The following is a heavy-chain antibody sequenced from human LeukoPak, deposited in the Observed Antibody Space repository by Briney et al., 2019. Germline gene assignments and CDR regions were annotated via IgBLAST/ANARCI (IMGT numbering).Heavy chain of an antibody. D-gene: IGHD6-25*01. J-gene: IGHJ4*02. CDR3: ARVAADSSGSYHVDY. Sequence: RAGGSLRLSCGAWGFPDKRKHVVCVRQAPGKGLEWVSIIYSGGNTNYADSVKGRFTISRDNSRNTLYLQMNSLRVEDTALYYCARVAADSSGSYHVDYWGQGTLVNVCS. CDR2: IYSGGNT. CDR1: GFPDKRKH. V-gene: IGHV3-53*01.